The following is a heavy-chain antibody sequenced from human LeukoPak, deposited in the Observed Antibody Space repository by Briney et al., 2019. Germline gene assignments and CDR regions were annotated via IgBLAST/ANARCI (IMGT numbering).Heavy chain of an antibody. D-gene: IGHD6-6*01. CDR3: ARGPQTRSYYFDY. Sequence: ASVKVSCNASGYTFTSYDINWVRQATGQGLEWMGWKNPNSGNTGYAQKFQGRVTMTRNTSISTAYMELSSLRSEDTAVYYCARGPQTRSYYFDYWGQGTLVTVSS. V-gene: IGHV1-8*01. CDR1: GYTFTSYD. CDR2: KNPNSGNT. J-gene: IGHJ4*02.